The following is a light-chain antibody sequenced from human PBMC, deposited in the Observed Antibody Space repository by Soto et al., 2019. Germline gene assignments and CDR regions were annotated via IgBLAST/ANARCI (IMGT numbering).Light chain of an antibody. Sequence: EIVLTQSPGTLSLSPGERATLSCRASQSVSSSYLAWYQQKPGQAPRLLIYGASSRATGIPDRFSGSGSGTDFTLTISRLEPEDFAVYYCQQYNDRLWTFGQGTKVDIK. CDR3: QQYNDRLWT. V-gene: IGKV3-20*01. CDR2: GAS. CDR1: QSVSSSY. J-gene: IGKJ1*01.